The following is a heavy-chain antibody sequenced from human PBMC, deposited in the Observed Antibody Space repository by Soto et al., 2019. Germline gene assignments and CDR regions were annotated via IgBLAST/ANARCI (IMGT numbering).Heavy chain of an antibody. CDR2: IYYSGST. CDR1: GGSISSGDYY. V-gene: IGHV4-30-4*01. D-gene: IGHD3-10*01. CDR3: ARAQGSGFLVS. J-gene: IGHJ4*02. Sequence: QVQLQESGPGLVKPSQTLSLTCTVSGGSISSGDYYWSWIRQPPGKGLEWIGYIYYSGSTYYNPSLKSRFTISVDTSKSQCSLKLSSVTAADTAVYYCARAQGSGFLVSWGQGTLVTVSS.